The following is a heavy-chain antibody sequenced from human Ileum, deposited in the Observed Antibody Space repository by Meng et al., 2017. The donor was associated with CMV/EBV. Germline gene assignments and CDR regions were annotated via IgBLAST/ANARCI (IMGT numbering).Heavy chain of an antibody. CDR3: ARHGGGYCRSRSCYLFEP. CDR1: DYTFTTYW. CDR2: IYPLDSDT. Sequence: GESLKISCKTSDYTFTTYWIGGVRHVPGKGLEWMGMIYPLDSDTIYSPSFQGQVTISIDKSINTAYLQWTSLKASDTAIYYCARHGGGYCRSRSCYLFEPWGQGTLVTVSS. D-gene: IGHD2-2*01. V-gene: IGHV5-51*01. J-gene: IGHJ5*02.